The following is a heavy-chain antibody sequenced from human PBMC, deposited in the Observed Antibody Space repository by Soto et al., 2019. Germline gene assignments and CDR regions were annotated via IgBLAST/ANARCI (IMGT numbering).Heavy chain of an antibody. CDR1: GYTFTSCG. CDR3: ARRLDYAGDFDY. CDR2: ISAYNGNT. V-gene: IGHV1-18*01. Sequence: QVQLVQCGAEVKKPGASVKVSCRASGYTFTSCGISWVRQARGQGIEWMGWISAYNGNTNYAQKLQGRVTMTTDTSTSTAYMELRSLRSDDTAVYYCARRLDYAGDFDYWGQGTLVTVSS. J-gene: IGHJ4*02. D-gene: IGHD4-17*01.